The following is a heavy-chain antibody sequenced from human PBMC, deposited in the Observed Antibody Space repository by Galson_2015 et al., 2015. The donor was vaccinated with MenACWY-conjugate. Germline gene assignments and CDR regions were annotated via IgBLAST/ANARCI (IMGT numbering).Heavy chain of an antibody. CDR2: TYYRSKWYN. CDR3: ARQYSGSFDY. CDR1: GDSVSSHSAA. V-gene: IGHV6-1*01. D-gene: IGHD1-26*01. J-gene: IGHJ4*02. Sequence: CAISGDSVSSHSAAWNWVRQSPSRGLEWLGRTYYRSKWYNDYALSVKSRITINPDTSKNQFSLQLNSVTPEDTAIYYCARQYSGSFDYWGQGTLVPVSS.